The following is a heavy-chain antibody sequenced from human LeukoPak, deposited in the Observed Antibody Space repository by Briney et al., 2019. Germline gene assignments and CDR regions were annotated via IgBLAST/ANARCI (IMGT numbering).Heavy chain of an antibody. V-gene: IGHV4-59*12. D-gene: IGHD3-10*01. J-gene: IGHJ4*02. Sequence: SETLSLTCSVSGGSINTYYWSWIRQPPGKRLEWIAYFYNSGSTYYNPSLKSRVTISVDTSKNQFSLKLSSVTAADTAVYFCARGLWSFDSWGQGTLVTVSS. CDR2: FYNSGST. CDR3: ARGLWSFDS. CDR1: GGSINTYY.